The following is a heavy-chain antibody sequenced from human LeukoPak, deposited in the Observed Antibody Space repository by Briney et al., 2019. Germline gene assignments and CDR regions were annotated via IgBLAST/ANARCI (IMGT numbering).Heavy chain of an antibody. J-gene: IGHJ4*02. Sequence: GGSLRLSCAASGNYWMHWVRQAPGKGLVWVSHINSDGSWTGYADSVKGRFTISKDNAKNTVYLQMNNLRAEDTAVYYCVSFYETYWGRGTLDTVSS. CDR1: GNYW. CDR3: VSFYETY. V-gene: IGHV3-74*01. CDR2: INSDGSWT. D-gene: IGHD2-2*01.